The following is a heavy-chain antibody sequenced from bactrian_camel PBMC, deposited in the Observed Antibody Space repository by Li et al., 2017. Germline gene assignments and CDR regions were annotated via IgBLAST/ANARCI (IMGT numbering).Heavy chain of an antibody. D-gene: IGHD3*01. V-gene: IGHV3S63*01. J-gene: IGHJ4*01. CDR2: IESDGST. CDR1: GFTCDEARRDDCD. Sequence: QLVESGGGSAPAGGSLRLSCTASGFTCDEARRDDCDMGWFRQIPDKEREAVAGIESDGSTSYADSVKGRFTISQDSAKKTLYLQMNNLKSEDTAQYYCATADDNLPPRYRYWGQGTQVTVSS. CDR3: ATADDNLPPRYRY.